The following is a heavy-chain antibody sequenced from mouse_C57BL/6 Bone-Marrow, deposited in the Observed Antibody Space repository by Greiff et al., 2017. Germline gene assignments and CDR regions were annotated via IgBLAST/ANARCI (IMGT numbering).Heavy chain of an antibody. D-gene: IGHD3-2*02. CDR3: ARQLRLRDYFDY. Sequence: EVKLMESGGDLVKPGGSLKLSCAASGFTFSSYGMSWVRQTPDKRLEWVATISSGGSYTYYPDSVKGRFTISRDNAKNTLYLQMSRLKSEDTAMYYCARQLRLRDYFDYWGQGTTLTVSS. V-gene: IGHV5-6*01. CDR2: ISSGGSYT. J-gene: IGHJ2*01. CDR1: GFTFSSYG.